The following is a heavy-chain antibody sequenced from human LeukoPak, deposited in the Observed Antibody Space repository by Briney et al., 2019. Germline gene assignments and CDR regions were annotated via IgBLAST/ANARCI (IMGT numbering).Heavy chain of an antibody. CDR2: IYPGDSDT. D-gene: IGHD1-26*01. Sequence: GESLKISCQGSGYTFANYWIGWVRQMPGKGLEWMGIIYPGDSDTRYSPSFQGQVTISADKSITTAYLQWSSLEASDTAIYYCARLPYSASYLAPFDYWGQGTLVTVSS. CDR3: ARLPYSASYLAPFDY. CDR1: GYTFANYW. V-gene: IGHV5-51*01. J-gene: IGHJ4*02.